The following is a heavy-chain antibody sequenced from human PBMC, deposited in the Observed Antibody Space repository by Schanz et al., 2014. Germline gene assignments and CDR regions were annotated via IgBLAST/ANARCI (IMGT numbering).Heavy chain of an antibody. CDR2: ISNTGTFI. CDR1: GFTFSDHY. J-gene: IGHJ4*02. V-gene: IGHV3-11*01. Sequence: QVQLVESGGGLVKPGGSLRLSCAASGFTFSDHYMAWIRQAPGKGLEWVSIISNTGTFIYYADSVRGRFVISRDNAKSSLSLQMKGLRAEDTAVYYCVRDAYLQIRGTVFDSWGPGNLVTVSS. CDR3: VRDAYLQIRGTVFDS. D-gene: IGHD1-1*01.